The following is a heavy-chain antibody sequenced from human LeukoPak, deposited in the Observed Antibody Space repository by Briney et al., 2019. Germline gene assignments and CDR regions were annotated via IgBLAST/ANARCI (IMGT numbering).Heavy chain of an antibody. CDR2: IYYSGST. D-gene: IGHD2-8*01. J-gene: IGHJ4*02. Sequence: PSETLSLTCAVSGGSISSSSYYWGWIRQPPGKGLVWIGSIYYSGSTYYNPYLKSRVTISVDTSKNQFSLKLSSVTAADTAVYYCARSSCTNGVCDYYFDYWGQGTLVTVSS. V-gene: IGHV4-39*01. CDR1: GGSISSSSYY. CDR3: ARSSCTNGVCDYYFDY.